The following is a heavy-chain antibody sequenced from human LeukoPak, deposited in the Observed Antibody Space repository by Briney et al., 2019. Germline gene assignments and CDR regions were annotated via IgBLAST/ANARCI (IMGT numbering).Heavy chain of an antibody. V-gene: IGHV4-59*08. Sequence: SETLSLTCTVSGGSISSYYWSWIRQPPGKGLEWIGYIYYSGSTNYNPSLKSRVTISVDTSKNQFSLKLSSVTAADTAVYYCARLLTVDFYWFDPWGQGTLVTVSS. CDR1: GGSISSYY. D-gene: IGHD7-27*01. CDR2: IYYSGST. J-gene: IGHJ5*02. CDR3: ARLLTVDFYWFDP.